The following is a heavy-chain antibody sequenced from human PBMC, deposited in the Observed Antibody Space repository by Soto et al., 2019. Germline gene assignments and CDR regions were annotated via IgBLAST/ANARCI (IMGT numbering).Heavy chain of an antibody. D-gene: IGHD3-3*01. J-gene: IGHJ6*02. V-gene: IGHV1-69*13. CDR1: GGTFNRYA. CDR3: ARSAITLFGVVSIPPHYYSEMDV. Sequence: ASVKVSCKASGGTFNRYAIRGVRQAPGQGLEWMGGIIPIFGIGNDAQRFQGRVTITADESKGTAYMELSSLRSEDTGVYYCARSAITLFGVVSIPPHYYSEMDVWGQGTTVTVSS. CDR2: IIPIFGIG.